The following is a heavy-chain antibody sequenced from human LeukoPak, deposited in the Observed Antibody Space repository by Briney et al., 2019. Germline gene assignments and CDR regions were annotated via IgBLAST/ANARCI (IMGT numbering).Heavy chain of an antibody. CDR1: HGSISTYY. V-gene: IGHV4-59*08. D-gene: IGHD2-2*02. J-gene: IGHJ6*02. CDR3: ARLPGAVVPSAIPGRYYYSLDV. CDR2: IYYSGST. Sequence: SETLSLTCTVSHGSISTYYWAWIRQPPGKGLEWIGHIYYSGSTDYNPSLKSRVAISVDTSKNQFSLKLSSVTAAHTAVYYCARLPGAVVPSAIPGRYYYSLDVWGQGTTVTVSS.